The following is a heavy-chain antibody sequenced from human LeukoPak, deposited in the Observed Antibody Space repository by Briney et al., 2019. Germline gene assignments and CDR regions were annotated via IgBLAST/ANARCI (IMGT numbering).Heavy chain of an antibody. V-gene: IGHV4-59*11. CDR2: IYSSGST. CDR1: GGSFSDHY. Sequence: SETLSLTCAVYGGSFSDHYWSWIRQPPGKGLEWIGYIYSSGSTNYNPSLKSRVTISVDTSKNQFSLKLNSVTAADTAVYYCARGLWFGDENPPYFDYWGQGILVTVSS. D-gene: IGHD3-10*01. J-gene: IGHJ4*02. CDR3: ARGLWFGDENPPYFDY.